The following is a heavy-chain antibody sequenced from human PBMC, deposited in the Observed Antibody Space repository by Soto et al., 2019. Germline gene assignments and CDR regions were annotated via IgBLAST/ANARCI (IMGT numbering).Heavy chain of an antibody. D-gene: IGHD3-22*01. V-gene: IGHV3-23*01. Sequence: PGGSLRLSCAASGFSFSIYSMYLVRQSPGKGLEWVSGISGSGSGTYYADSVKGRFTISRDNSKNTLYLQMNSLRAEETAVYYCAKGSSGYDDTFDYWGHGTLVTVSS. J-gene: IGHJ4*01. CDR1: GFSFSIYS. CDR3: AKGSSGYDDTFDY. CDR2: ISGSGSGT.